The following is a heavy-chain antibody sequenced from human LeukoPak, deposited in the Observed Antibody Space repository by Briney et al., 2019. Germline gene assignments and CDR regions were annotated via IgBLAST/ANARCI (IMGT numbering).Heavy chain of an antibody. CDR1: GGSISSGGYY. CDR2: IYYIGST. CDR3: ARGGIVGSRTNWFDP. J-gene: IGHJ5*02. D-gene: IGHD1-26*01. Sequence: PSETLSLTCTVSGGSISSGGYYWSWIRQPPGKGLECIGYIYYIGSTNYNPSLKSRVTISLDTSKSQFSLKLTSMTPADTAVYYCARGGIVGSRTNWFDPWGQGILVTVSS. V-gene: IGHV4-61*08.